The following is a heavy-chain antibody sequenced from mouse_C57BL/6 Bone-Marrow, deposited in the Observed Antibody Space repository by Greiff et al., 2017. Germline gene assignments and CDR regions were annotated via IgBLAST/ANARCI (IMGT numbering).Heavy chain of an antibody. CDR3: ARGGNDGGYYFDY. CDR1: GYTFTTYP. CDR2: FHPYNDDT. V-gene: IGHV1-47*01. J-gene: IGHJ2*01. Sequence: QVQLKESGAELVKPGASVKMSCKASGYTFTTYPIEWMKQNPGKGLEWIGNFHPYNDDTKYNEKFKGKATLTVEKSSSTVYLQLSRLTSDDSAVYYWARGGNDGGYYFDYWGQGTTLTVSS. D-gene: IGHD1-1*02.